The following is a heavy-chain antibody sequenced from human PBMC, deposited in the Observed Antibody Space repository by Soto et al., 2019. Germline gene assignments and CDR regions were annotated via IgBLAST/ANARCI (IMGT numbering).Heavy chain of an antibody. Sequence: EVQLVESGGTLVQPGGSLRLSCAASGFAVSSHYMSWVRQAPGKGLEWVSVIYTGDTTYYADSVKGRFTISRDNSKNTLYLQMNSLRAEDTALYFCARDTTSGGLDSWGQGTLVTVSS. D-gene: IGHD1-1*01. CDR2: IYTGDTT. CDR1: GFAVSSHY. J-gene: IGHJ5*01. CDR3: ARDTTSGGLDS. V-gene: IGHV3-66*01.